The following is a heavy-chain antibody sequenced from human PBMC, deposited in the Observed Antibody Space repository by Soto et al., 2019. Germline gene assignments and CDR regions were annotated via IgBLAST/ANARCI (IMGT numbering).Heavy chain of an antibody. CDR2: IYYSGST. Sequence: SATRCLTCTVSGGSISSYYWSGIRQPPGKGLEWIGYIYYSGSTNYNPSLKSRVTISVDTSKNQFSLKLSSVTAADTAVYYCARERTGTPEWFDPWGQGTLVTVSS. J-gene: IGHJ5*02. D-gene: IGHD1-1*01. CDR1: GGSISSYY. V-gene: IGHV4-59*01. CDR3: ARERTGTPEWFDP.